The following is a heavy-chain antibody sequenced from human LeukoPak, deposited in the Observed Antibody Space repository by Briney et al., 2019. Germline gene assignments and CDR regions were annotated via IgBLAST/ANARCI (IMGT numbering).Heavy chain of an antibody. CDR3: AREGDLGPWAFDI. CDR2: ISGSSYI. J-gene: IGHJ3*02. Sequence: GGSLRLSCAASGFTFSSYTVNWIRQAPGKGLEWVSSISGSSYIYYADSVKGRFTISRDNAKNSLYLQMNSLRAEDTAVYYCAREGDLGPWAFDIWGQGTMVTVSS. CDR1: GFTFSSYT. V-gene: IGHV3-21*01.